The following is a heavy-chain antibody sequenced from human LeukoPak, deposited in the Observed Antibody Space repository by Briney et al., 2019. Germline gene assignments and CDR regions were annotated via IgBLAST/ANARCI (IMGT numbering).Heavy chain of an antibody. Sequence: SETLSLTCAVYGGSFSGYYWSWIRQPPGKGLEWIGEINHSGSTNYNPSLKSRVTISVDTSKNQFSLKLSSVTAADTAVYYCARGVKDCTNGVCIPFFDYWGQGTLVTVSS. CDR1: GGSFSGYY. CDR2: INHSGST. CDR3: ARGVKDCTNGVCIPFFDY. V-gene: IGHV4-34*01. D-gene: IGHD2-8*01. J-gene: IGHJ4*02.